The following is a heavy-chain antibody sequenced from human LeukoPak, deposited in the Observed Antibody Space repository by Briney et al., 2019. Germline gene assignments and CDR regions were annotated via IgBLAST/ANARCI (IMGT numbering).Heavy chain of an antibody. CDR1: GYTFSSYG. CDR3: AKDDAWGRYKH. V-gene: IGHV1-18*01. D-gene: IGHD3-16*01. J-gene: IGHJ1*01. Sequence: ASVKVSCKTSGYTFSSYGISWVRQAPGQGLAWMGWISTYNGNTNYAQRFQGRVTLTTDTATSTGYMDLRSLTYDDTAVYYCAKDDAWGRYKHWGQGTLVTVSS. CDR2: ISTYNGNT.